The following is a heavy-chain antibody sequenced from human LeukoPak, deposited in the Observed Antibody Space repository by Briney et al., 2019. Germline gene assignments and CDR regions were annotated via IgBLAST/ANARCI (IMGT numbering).Heavy chain of an antibody. D-gene: IGHD3-10*01. Sequence: PGGSLRLSCAASGFTFSSYAMSWVRQAPGKGLEWVSAISGSGGSTYYADSVKGRFTITRDNSKNTLYLQMNSLRAEDTAVYYCAKDYGSGSYPHFDYWGQGTLVTVSS. J-gene: IGHJ4*02. CDR3: AKDYGSGSYPHFDY. V-gene: IGHV3-23*01. CDR1: GFTFSSYA. CDR2: ISGSGGST.